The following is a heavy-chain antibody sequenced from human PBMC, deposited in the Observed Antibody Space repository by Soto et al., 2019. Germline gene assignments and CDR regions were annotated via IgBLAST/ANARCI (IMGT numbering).Heavy chain of an antibody. D-gene: IGHD6-6*01. J-gene: IGHJ4*02. CDR3: ARESIAARRLIDY. Sequence: PGGSLRLSCAASGFTFSHAWMSWVRQAPGKGLEWVGRIKSRADGGTKDYGAPVRGRFTISRDNAKNSLYLQMNSLRAEDTAVYYCARESIAARRLIDYWGQGTLVTVSS. CDR2: IKSRADGGTK. CDR1: GFTFSHAW. V-gene: IGHV3-15*01.